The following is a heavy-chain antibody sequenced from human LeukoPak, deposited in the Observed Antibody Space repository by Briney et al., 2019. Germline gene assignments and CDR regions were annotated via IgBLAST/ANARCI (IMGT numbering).Heavy chain of an antibody. V-gene: IGHV3-30-3*01. CDR2: ISYDGSNK. CDR1: GFTFSSYA. J-gene: IGHJ4*02. D-gene: IGHD6-13*01. Sequence: GGSLRLSCAASGFTFSSYAMHWVRQAPGKGLEWVAVISYDGSNKYYADSVKGRFTISRDNSKNTLYLQMNSLRAEDTAVYYCARARVSPKYYFDYWGQGTLVTVSS. CDR3: ARARVSPKYYFDY.